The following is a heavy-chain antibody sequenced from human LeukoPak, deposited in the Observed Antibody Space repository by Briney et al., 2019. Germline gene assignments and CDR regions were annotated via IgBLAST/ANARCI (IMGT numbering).Heavy chain of an antibody. D-gene: IGHD3-10*02. V-gene: IGHV3-7*01. CDR1: GFTFSNYW. CDR2: IKQDGSEK. Sequence: GGSLRLSCAASGFTFSNYWMTWFRQTPGKGLEWVGNIKQDGSEKYYVDSVKGRFTISRDNAKNSLYLQMNSLRVEDTAIYYCAKVYVGGSSESDYWAREPWSPSPQ. CDR3: AKVYVGGSSESDY. J-gene: IGHJ4*02.